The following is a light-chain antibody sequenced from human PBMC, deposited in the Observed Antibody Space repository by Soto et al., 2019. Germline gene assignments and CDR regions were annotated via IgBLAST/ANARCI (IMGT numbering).Light chain of an antibody. CDR1: SIDVGGYNY. J-gene: IGLJ2*01. Sequence: QSALTQPASVSGSPGQSITISCTGTSIDVGGYNYVSWYQQHPGKAPKLMIYDVSNRPSGVSNRFSGSKSGNTVSLTISGLQAEDEADYYCSSYTSSSAVVFGGGTKLTVL. V-gene: IGLV2-14*01. CDR3: SSYTSSSAVV. CDR2: DVS.